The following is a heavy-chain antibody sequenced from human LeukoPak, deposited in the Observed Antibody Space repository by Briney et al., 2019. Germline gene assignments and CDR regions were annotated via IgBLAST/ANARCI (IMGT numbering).Heavy chain of an antibody. CDR1: GYTFTSHG. CDR3: ARYSSGWYHFDS. J-gene: IGHJ4*02. Sequence: ASVKASCKASGYTFTSHGISWVRQAPGQGLEWMGWISAYNGNTNYAQKLQGRVTMTTDTSTSTAYMELRSLRSDDTAVYYCARYSSGWYHFDSWGQGTLVTVSS. V-gene: IGHV1-18*01. CDR2: ISAYNGNT. D-gene: IGHD6-19*01.